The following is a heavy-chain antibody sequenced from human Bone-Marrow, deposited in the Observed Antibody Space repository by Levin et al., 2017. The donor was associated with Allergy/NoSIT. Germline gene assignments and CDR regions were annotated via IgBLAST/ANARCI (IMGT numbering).Heavy chain of an antibody. Sequence: ASVKVSCKASGYTFTSYDINWVRQATGQGLEWMGWMNANSGNTGSAQKFPGRIIMTRDITTSTAYMEIISLTSEDTAVYYCARGLVNWVRWSYFFDDWGQGTLVTVSS. V-gene: IGHV1-8*01. D-gene: IGHD1-26*01. CDR3: ARGLVNWVRWSYFFDD. CDR1: GYTFTSYD. J-gene: IGHJ4*02. CDR2: MNANSGNT.